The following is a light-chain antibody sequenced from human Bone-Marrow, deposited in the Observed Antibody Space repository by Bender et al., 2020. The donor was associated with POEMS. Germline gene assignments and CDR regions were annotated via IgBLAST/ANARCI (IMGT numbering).Light chain of an antibody. J-gene: IGLJ3*02. CDR2: SSH. CDR3: AVWDDSLNGWV. Sequence: QSVLTQPPSASGTPGQRVTISCSGGSSNIGAHAVNWYQHLPGTAPKLLIYSSHRRPSEVPDRFSGSRSATSASLAISGLQSEDEADYYWAVWDDSLNGWVFGGGTKLTVL. V-gene: IGLV1-44*01. CDR1: SSNIGAHA.